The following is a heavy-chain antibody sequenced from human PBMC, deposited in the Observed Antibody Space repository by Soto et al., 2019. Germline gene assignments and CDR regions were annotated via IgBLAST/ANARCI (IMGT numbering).Heavy chain of an antibody. CDR2: ISGYNGNT. J-gene: IGHJ4*02. CDR1: GYAFTSYG. CDR3: ARGPMTTVSSPAFY. D-gene: IGHD4-17*01. V-gene: IGHV1-18*01. Sequence: QVQLVQSGAEVKKPGASVTVSCKASGYAFTSYGITWVRQAPGQGLEWMGWISGYNGNTNYAQKLQGRVTMTKETSTSTAYMELRSLSSDDTAVYYCARGPMTTVSSPAFYCGQGTLLTVSS.